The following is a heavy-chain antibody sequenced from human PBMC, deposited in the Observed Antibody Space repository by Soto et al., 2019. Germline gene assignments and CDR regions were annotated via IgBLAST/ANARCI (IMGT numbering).Heavy chain of an antibody. V-gene: IGHV1-18*01. CDR2: ISAYKGNT. Sequence: QVQLVQSGAEVKKPGDSVKVSCKTSGYTFTSYGISCVRQAPGQVLEWMGWISAYKGNTNYAQKLQGRVTMTTDTSTSTAYMELRGLRSYDTAVYYCAIRVGYDGSGAAVYYFDSWGQGTPGPVSS. CDR1: GYTFTSYG. J-gene: IGHJ4*02. CDR3: AIRVGYDGSGAAVYYFDS. D-gene: IGHD3-10*01.